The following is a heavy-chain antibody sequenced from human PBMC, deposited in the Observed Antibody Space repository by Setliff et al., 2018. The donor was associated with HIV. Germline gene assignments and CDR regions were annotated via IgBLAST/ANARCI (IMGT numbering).Heavy chain of an antibody. Sequence: ASVKVSCKASGYTFTSYYMHWVRQAPGQGLEWMGVINPGGGSTTYAQKFQGRVTMTRDTSTSTVYMELSSLRSQDTAMYYCARATTPSSPPDVWGQGTLVTVSS. CDR1: GYTFTSYY. V-gene: IGHV1-46*01. J-gene: IGHJ4*02. CDR3: ARATTPSSPPDV. D-gene: IGHD2-15*01. CDR2: INPGGGST.